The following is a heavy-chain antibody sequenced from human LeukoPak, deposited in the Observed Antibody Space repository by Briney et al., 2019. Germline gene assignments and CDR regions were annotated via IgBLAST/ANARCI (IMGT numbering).Heavy chain of an antibody. CDR3: VRVRGYWLVRGYLDY. V-gene: IGHV4-39*02. D-gene: IGHD6-19*01. CDR2: IYYSGAN. CDR1: GGAISSSRYY. Sequence: SETLSLTCTVSGGAISSSRYYWGWIRQSPGKWLEWIGSIYYSGANHYNPSLKSRVTMSVNTSKNQFSVKLTSVTATDTAVYYCVRVRGYWLVRGYLDYWGQGTQVTVSS. J-gene: IGHJ4*02.